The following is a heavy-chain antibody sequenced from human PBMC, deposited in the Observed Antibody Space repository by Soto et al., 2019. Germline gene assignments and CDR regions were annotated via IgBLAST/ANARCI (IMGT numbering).Heavy chain of an antibody. CDR2: IYPGDSDT. CDR1: QYRFKSYW. V-gene: IGHV5-51*01. J-gene: IGHJ6*02. Sequence: GESLKISCNGSQYRFKSYWIGWVRQRPGKGLEWIGMIYPGDSDTTCSPSFEGQVTMSVDKSISTAYLEWNSLKASDSATYYCARQGSNGAYVYYPMDVWSQGTTVTVSS. D-gene: IGHD3-16*01. CDR3: ARQGSNGAYVYYPMDV.